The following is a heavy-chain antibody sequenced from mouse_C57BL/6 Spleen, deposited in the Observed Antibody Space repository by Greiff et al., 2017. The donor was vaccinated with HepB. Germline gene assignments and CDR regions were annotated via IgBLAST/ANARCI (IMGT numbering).Heavy chain of an antibody. J-gene: IGHJ1*03. CDR1: GYSITSGYY. D-gene: IGHD1-1*01. CDR2: ISYDGSN. V-gene: IGHV3-6*01. CDR3: ARDYYYGSTPWYFDV. Sequence: VQLQQSGPGLVKPSQSLSLTCSVTGYSITSGYYWNWIRQFPGNKLEWMGYISYDGSNNYNPSLKNRISITRDTSKNQFFLKLNSVTTEDTATYYCARDYYYGSTPWYFDVWGTGTTVTVSS.